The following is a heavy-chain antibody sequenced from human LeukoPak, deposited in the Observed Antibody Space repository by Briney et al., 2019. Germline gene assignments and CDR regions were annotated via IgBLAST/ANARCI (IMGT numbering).Heavy chain of an antibody. CDR1: GGSFSGYY. V-gene: IGHV4-34*01. CDR3: AGDPLRPDVYYYYMDV. J-gene: IGHJ6*03. CDR2: INHSGST. Sequence: SETLSLTCAVYGGSFSGYYWSWIRQPPGKGLEWIGEINHSGSTNYNPSLKSRVTISVDTSKNQFSLKLSSVTAADTAVYYCAGDPLRPDVYYYYMDVWGKGTTVTVSS.